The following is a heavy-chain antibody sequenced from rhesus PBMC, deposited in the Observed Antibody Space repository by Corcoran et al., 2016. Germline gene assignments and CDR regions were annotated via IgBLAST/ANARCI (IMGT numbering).Heavy chain of an antibody. D-gene: IGHD4-29*01. Sequence: EVQLVQSGAEVKKPGASVKISCKASGYTFTELSMHGVRQAPGKGLEWMGRVDPEDGGADYAQKFQDRVTITADTSTDTAYMELSSLRSEDTAVYYCARASRYWYFDLWGPGTPITISS. J-gene: IGHJ2*01. CDR2: VDPEDGGA. CDR3: ARASRYWYFDL. V-gene: IGHV1-111*02. CDR1: GYTFTELS.